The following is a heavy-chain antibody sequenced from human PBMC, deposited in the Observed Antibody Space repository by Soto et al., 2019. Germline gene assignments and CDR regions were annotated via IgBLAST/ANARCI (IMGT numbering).Heavy chain of an antibody. J-gene: IGHJ6*02. CDR2: ISSSSSSI. CDR1: GVTFSSYS. Sequence: EVQLVESGGGLVQPGGSLRLSCTASGVTFSSYSMVWVRQAPGKGLEWVSYISSSSSSIYYADSVKGRFTTSRDNAKNSTYLQMNRLRVEDTGVYYCARELGFDAVARMDVWGQGTTVTVSS. D-gene: IGHD6-19*01. CDR3: ARELGFDAVARMDV. V-gene: IGHV3-48*01.